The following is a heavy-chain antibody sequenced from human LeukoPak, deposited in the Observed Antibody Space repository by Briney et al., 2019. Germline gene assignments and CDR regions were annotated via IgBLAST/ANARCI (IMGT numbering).Heavy chain of an antibody. D-gene: IGHD4-17*01. CDR3: ARIMITVTTSDY. CDR2: ISSSGTTI. Sequence: GGSLRLSCAASGFTFSSYEMNWVRQAPGKGLEWLSYISSSGTTIRYADSVKGRFTISRDNAKNSLYLQVNSLRAEDTAVYYCARIMITVTTSDYWGQGTLVTVSS. V-gene: IGHV3-48*03. J-gene: IGHJ4*02. CDR1: GFTFSSYE.